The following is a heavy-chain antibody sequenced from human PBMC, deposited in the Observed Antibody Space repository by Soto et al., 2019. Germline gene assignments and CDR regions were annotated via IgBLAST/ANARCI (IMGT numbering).Heavy chain of an antibody. CDR2: IYSGGST. CDR1: GGSMRGYY. Sequence: SEALSLTCTVSGGSMRGYYWCWIRQPPGKGLEWIGYIYSGGSTNYNPSLKSRVTISVDTSKNQFSLNLTSVTAADAAVYYCASCYYGSGSKYWGQGTQVTVSS. V-gene: IGHV4-59*01. J-gene: IGHJ4*02. D-gene: IGHD3-10*01. CDR3: ASCYYGSGSKY.